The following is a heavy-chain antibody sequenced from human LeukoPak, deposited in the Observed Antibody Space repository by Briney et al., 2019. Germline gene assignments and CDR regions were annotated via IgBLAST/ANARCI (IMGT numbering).Heavy chain of an antibody. Sequence: SETLSLTCTVSGGSISSSSYYWGWIRQPPGKGLEWIGSIYYSGSTYYNPSLKSRVTISVDTSKNQFSLKLSSVTAADTAVYYCARHESSSWYSPGYYFDYWGQGTLVTVSS. CDR2: IYYSGST. CDR1: GGSISSSSYY. CDR3: ARHESSSWYSPGYYFDY. D-gene: IGHD6-13*01. V-gene: IGHV4-39*01. J-gene: IGHJ4*02.